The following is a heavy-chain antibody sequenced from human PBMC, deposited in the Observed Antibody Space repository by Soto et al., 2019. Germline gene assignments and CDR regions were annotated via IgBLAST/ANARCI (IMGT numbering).Heavy chain of an antibody. CDR2: TYYRSKWYN. Sequence: SQTLSLTCAISGDSVSSCTVAWNWIRQSPSRGLEWLGRTYYRSKWYNDSAFSVKSRLIISPDTSKNQFSLKLTSLTPDDTAVYYCARETVVGGIDFDYWGQGTLVTVSS. D-gene: IGHD1-26*01. CDR3: ARETVVGGIDFDY. CDR1: GDSVSSCTVA. J-gene: IGHJ4*02. V-gene: IGHV6-1*01.